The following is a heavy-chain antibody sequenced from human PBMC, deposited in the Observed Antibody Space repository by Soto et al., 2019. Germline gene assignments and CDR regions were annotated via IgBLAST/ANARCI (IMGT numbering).Heavy chain of an antibody. J-gene: IGHJ4*02. CDR3: AKDTVTYFDY. CDR2: ITSNRSNK. V-gene: IGHV3-30*18. CDR1: GFSLSNYS. D-gene: IGHD4-17*01. Sequence: GGSLRLSCAASGFSLSNYSMNWVRQAPGKGLEWVAVITSNRSNKYYADSVKGRFTISRDNSKNTLYLQMNSLRAEDTAVYYCAKDTVTYFDYWGQGTLVTVSS.